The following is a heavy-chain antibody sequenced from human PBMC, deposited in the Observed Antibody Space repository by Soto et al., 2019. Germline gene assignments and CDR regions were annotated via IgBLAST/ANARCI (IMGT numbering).Heavy chain of an antibody. Sequence: PSETLSLTCTVSGGSISFDHYHWTWIRQPPGKDLEGIGYVHYSGSGLYKTSLQSRISISVDTSKNQFYLKLSSVTAADTAVYYCARVRAARPYYFDYWGQGTLVTVS. CDR1: GGSISFDHYH. CDR3: ARVRAARPYYFDY. D-gene: IGHD6-6*01. V-gene: IGHV4-30-4*02. J-gene: IGHJ4*02. CDR2: VHYSGSG.